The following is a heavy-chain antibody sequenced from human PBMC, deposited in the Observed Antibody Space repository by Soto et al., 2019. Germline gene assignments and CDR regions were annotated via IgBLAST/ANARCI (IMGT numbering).Heavy chain of an antibody. Sequence: QVQLVQSGAEVKKPGSSVKVSCTASGVTFSSYAISWVRQAPGQGLEWMGGIIPIFGTANYAQKFQGRVTITADESTSTAYMELSSLRSEDTAVYYCARSITGTVSYYYGMDVWGQGTTVTVSS. CDR3: ARSITGTVSYYYGMDV. CDR2: IIPIFGTA. D-gene: IGHD1-20*01. V-gene: IGHV1-69*12. J-gene: IGHJ6*02. CDR1: GVTFSSYA.